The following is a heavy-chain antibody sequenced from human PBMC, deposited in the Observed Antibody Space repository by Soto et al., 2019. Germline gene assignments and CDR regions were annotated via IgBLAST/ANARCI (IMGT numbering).Heavy chain of an antibody. Sequence: GGSLRLSCAASGFTFSSYWMSWVRQAPGKGLEWVANIKQDGSEKYYVDSVKGRFTISRGNAKNSLYLQMNSLRAEDTAVYYCARVTPPWSLTGTTPFDYWGQGTLVTVSS. CDR3: ARVTPPWSLTGTTPFDY. D-gene: IGHD1-7*01. CDR2: IKQDGSEK. CDR1: GFTFSSYW. J-gene: IGHJ4*02. V-gene: IGHV3-7*01.